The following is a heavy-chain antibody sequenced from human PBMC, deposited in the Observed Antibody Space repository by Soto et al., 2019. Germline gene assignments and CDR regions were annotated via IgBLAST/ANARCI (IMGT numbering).Heavy chain of an antibody. J-gene: IGHJ6*02. Sequence: TSETLSLTCTVSGGSISSYYWSWIRQPAGKGLEWIWRIYTSGSTNYNSSRKSRVTMSVETSTNQFSLKLSSGTAADTAVYYCARDPYNWNYNYCMDVWGQGTTVTVSS. CDR3: ARDPYNWNYNYCMDV. CDR1: GGSISSYY. V-gene: IGHV4-4*07. CDR2: IYTSGST. D-gene: IGHD1-7*01.